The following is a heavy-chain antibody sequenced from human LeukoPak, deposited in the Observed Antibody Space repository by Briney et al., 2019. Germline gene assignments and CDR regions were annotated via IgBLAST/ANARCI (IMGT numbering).Heavy chain of an antibody. D-gene: IGHD4-17*01. J-gene: IGHJ4*02. V-gene: IGHV1-69*05. CDR1: GGTFSSYA. CDR3: ARGATTVTDAIDY. Sequence: SVKVSCKASGGTFSSYAISWVRQAPGQGLEWMGGIVPICGTADYAQKFQGRVTITTDESTSTAYMELSSLRSEDTAVYYCARGATTVTDAIDYWGQGTLVTVSS. CDR2: IVPICGTA.